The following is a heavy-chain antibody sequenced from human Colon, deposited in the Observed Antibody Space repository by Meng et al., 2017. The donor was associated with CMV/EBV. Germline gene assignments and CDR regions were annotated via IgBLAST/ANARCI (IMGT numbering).Heavy chain of an antibody. CDR2: ITGSGRKV. V-gene: IGHV3-11*01. D-gene: IGHD3-10*01. CDR1: GFSFSDSY. CDR3: ARLFDDRPGWFDP. Sequence: GGSLRLSCAASGFSFSDSYMSWVRQAPGKELEWLSSITGSGRKVFYGDSMNGRITISRDNANNSLYLDMNSLTAEDTAVYYCARLFDDRPGWFDPWGQGTLVTVSS. J-gene: IGHJ5*02.